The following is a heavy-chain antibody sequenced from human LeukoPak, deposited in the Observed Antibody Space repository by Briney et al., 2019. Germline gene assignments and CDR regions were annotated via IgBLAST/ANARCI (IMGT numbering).Heavy chain of an antibody. CDR1: GGSISSGGYY. CDR3: ARDMTDWWFDP. V-gene: IGHV4-31*03. Sequence: SETLSLTCTISGGSISSGGYYWSWIRQHPGKGLEWIGYIYYSGSTHYNPSLKSRVTISVDTSKNQFSLKLSSVTAADTAVYYCARDMTDWWFDPWGQGTLVTVSS. J-gene: IGHJ5*02. CDR2: IYYSGST. D-gene: IGHD3-9*01.